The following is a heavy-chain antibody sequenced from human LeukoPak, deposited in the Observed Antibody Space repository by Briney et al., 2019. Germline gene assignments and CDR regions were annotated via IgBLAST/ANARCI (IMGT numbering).Heavy chain of an antibody. CDR3: ARVRQQWLVRYRYYFDY. J-gene: IGHJ4*02. Sequence: ASVKVSCKASGYTFTSYGISWVRQAPGQGLEWMGWISAYNGNTNYAQKLQGRVTMTTDTSTSTAYMELRSLRSDDTAAYYCARVRQQWLVRYRYYFDYWGQGTLVTVSS. D-gene: IGHD6-19*01. V-gene: IGHV1-18*01. CDR2: ISAYNGNT. CDR1: GYTFTSYG.